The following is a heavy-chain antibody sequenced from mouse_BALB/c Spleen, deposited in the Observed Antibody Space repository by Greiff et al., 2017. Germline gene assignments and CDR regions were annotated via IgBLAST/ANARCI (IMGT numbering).Heavy chain of an antibody. D-gene: IGHD1-1*01. CDR2: IDPYNGGT. CDR1: GYAFTSYN. V-gene: IGHV1S135*01. J-gene: IGHJ4*01. CDR3: ARYYYGSSYDAMDY. Sequence: VQLQQSGPELVTPGASVKVSCKASGYAFTSYNMYWVKQSHGKSLEWIGYIDPYNGGTSYNQKFKGKATLTVDKSSSTAYMHLNSLTSQDSAVYYCARYYYGSSYDAMDYWGQGTSVTVSS.